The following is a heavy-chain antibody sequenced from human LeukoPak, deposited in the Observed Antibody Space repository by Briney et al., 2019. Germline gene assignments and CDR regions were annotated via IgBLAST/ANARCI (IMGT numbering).Heavy chain of an antibody. CDR1: GDSVSSGSAA. J-gene: IGHJ4*02. Sequence: SQTLSLTCVISGDSVSSGSAAWNWIRQSPSRGLEWLGRTYYRSKWYNDYAVAVKSRITINPDTSKNQFALQLNSVTPEDTAVYYCARESSLGGYFDYWGQGTLVTVSS. D-gene: IGHD3-10*01. CDR2: TYYRSKWYN. CDR3: ARESSLGGYFDY. V-gene: IGHV6-1*01.